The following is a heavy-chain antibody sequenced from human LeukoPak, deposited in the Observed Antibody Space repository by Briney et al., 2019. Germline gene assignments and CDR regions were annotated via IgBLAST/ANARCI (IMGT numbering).Heavy chain of an antibody. CDR2: ISNNGGYT. CDR3: AKDRGFDY. Sequence: GGSLRLSCAASGFTFSSSAMSWVRQAPGKGLEWVSAISNNGGYTYYADSVQGRFTISRDNSKNTLYLQMNSLRAEDTAVYYCAKDRGFDYWGQGTLVTVSS. V-gene: IGHV3-23*01. J-gene: IGHJ4*02. CDR1: GFTFSSSA.